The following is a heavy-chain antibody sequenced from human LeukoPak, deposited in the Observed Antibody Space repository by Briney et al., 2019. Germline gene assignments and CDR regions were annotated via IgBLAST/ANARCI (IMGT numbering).Heavy chain of an antibody. J-gene: IGHJ4*02. CDR2: MHYSGTT. D-gene: IGHD1-26*01. CDR1: GESVSSYF. V-gene: IGHV4-59*02. Sequence: SETLSLTCSVSGESVSSYFWSWVRQPPGKGLEWIAYMHYSGTTNYNASLKSRLTMSVDTSKNQFSLMLSSVTAADTAVYHCARDIRVIGATLYFDHWGQGILVTVSS. CDR3: ARDIRVIGATLYFDH.